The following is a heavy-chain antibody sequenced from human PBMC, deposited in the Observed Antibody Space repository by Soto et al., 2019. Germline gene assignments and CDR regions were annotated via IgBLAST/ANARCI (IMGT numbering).Heavy chain of an antibody. V-gene: IGHV4-31*03. CDR1: GGSIGSGSYY. J-gene: IGHJ4*02. CDR2: INYSGST. Sequence: VQLQESGPGLVKPSQTLSLTCTVSGGSIGSGSYYWSWIRQHPGKGLEWIGYINYSGSTFYIPSLKSRVTTSIDTSTNQFSLKLSSVTAADTAVYYCARAGYDRDGGGYYYFDYWGQGTLVTVSS. D-gene: IGHD3-22*01. CDR3: ARAGYDRDGGGYYYFDY.